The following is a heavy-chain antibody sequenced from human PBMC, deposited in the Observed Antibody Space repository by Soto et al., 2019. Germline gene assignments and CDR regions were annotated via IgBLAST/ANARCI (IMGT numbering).Heavy chain of an antibody. CDR2: IYQSGSP. CDR3: ARTQGYGASPFDY. J-gene: IGHJ4*02. V-gene: IGHV4-4*02. Sequence: QVQLRESGPGLVKPSGTLSLTCAISGGSISTDNWWSWVRQPPGRGLEWIGEIYQSGSPNYNSSLKSRLTLSLDKSKNSFSLQLTSVTAADTAVYFCARTQGYGASPFDYWGQGTLVTVSS. CDR1: GGSISTDNW. D-gene: IGHD4-17*01.